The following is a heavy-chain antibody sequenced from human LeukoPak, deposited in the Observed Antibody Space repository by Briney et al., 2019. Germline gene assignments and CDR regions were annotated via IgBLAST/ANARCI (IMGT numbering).Heavy chain of an antibody. J-gene: IGHJ4*02. D-gene: IGHD4-17*01. CDR2: INHNGNVN. V-gene: IGHV3-7*01. CDR1: GFTFSSYW. Sequence: GGSLRLSCAASGFTFSSYWMNWARQAPGKGLEWVASINHNGNVNYYVDSVKGRFTISRANAKNSLYLQMSNLRAEDTAVYYCARENDYGDYFDYWGQGTLVTVSS. CDR3: ARENDYGDYFDY.